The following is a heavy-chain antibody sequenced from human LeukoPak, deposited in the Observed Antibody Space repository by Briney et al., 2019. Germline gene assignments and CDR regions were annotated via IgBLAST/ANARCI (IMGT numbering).Heavy chain of an antibody. CDR1: GYIFTSYW. Sequence: GESLKISCKGSGYIFTSYWIGWVRQMPGKGLEWMGIIYPGDSDTRYSPSFQGQGTISADKSISTAYLQWSSLKASDTATYYCARSFMGSGSYYPGFDYWGQGTLVTVSS. CDR3: ARSFMGSGSYYPGFDY. J-gene: IGHJ4*02. CDR2: IYPGDSDT. D-gene: IGHD3-10*01. V-gene: IGHV5-51*01.